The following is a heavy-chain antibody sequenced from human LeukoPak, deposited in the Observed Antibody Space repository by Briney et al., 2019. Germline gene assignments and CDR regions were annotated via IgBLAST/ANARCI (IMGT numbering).Heavy chain of an antibody. V-gene: IGHV3-30*02. Sequence: PGGSLRLSCAASGFTFSSYGMHWVRQAPGKGLEWVAFIRYGGSNKYYADSVKGRFTISRDNSKNTLYLQMNSLRAEDTAVYYCAKMSSSWTYYYGMDVWGQGTTVTVSS. D-gene: IGHD6-13*01. J-gene: IGHJ6*02. CDR2: IRYGGSNK. CDR3: AKMSSSWTYYYGMDV. CDR1: GFTFSSYG.